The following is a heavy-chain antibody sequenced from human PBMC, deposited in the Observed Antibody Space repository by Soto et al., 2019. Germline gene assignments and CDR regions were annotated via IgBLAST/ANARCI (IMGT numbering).Heavy chain of an antibody. CDR1: GGSFSGYY. Sequence: SETLSLTCAVYGGSFSGYYWSWIRQPPGKGLEWIGEINHSGSTNYNPSLKSRVTISVDTSKNQFSLKLSSVTAADTAVYYCARTAMVGDYWGQGTLVTVSS. D-gene: IGHD5-18*01. CDR2: INHSGST. CDR3: ARTAMVGDY. J-gene: IGHJ4*02. V-gene: IGHV4-34*01.